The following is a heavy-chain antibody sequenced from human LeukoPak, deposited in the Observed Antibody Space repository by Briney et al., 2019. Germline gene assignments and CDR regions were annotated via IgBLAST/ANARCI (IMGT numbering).Heavy chain of an antibody. CDR1: GYSISSGYY. Sequence: PSETLSLTCAVSGYSISSGYYWGWIRPPPGKGLEWIGSIYHSGSTYYNPSLKSRVAISVDTSKNQFSLKLSSVTAADTAVYYCARRGAVTMVRGVSKYNWFDHWGQGTLVTVSS. CDR3: ARRGAVTMVRGVSKYNWFDH. D-gene: IGHD3-10*01. J-gene: IGHJ5*02. CDR2: IYHSGST. V-gene: IGHV4-38-2*01.